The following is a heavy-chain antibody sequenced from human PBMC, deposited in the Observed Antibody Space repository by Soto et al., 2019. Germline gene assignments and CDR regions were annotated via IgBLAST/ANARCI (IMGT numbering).Heavy chain of an antibody. J-gene: IGHJ4*02. V-gene: IGHV3-21*06. CDR1: EFTFDTST. CDR2: IDRTSTYI. Sequence: PGGSLTLSCAASEFTFDTSTMNWVRQAPGAGLEWVSSIDRTSTYIYYANSLKVRFTICRYNANIILYLQMNGLRVEDTAVYYCESGSYGLYSNCGQGNLVTVSS. CDR3: ESGSYGLYSN. D-gene: IGHD2-15*01.